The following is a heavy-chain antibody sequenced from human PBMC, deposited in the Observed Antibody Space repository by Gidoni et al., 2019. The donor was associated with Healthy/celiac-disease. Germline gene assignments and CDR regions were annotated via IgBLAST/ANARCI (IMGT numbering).Heavy chain of an antibody. Sequence: EVQLLESGGGLVQPGGSLRLSCAASGVTFSSYAMSWVRQAPGKGLEWVSAISGSGGSTYYADSVKGRFTISRDNSKNTLYLQMNSLRAEDTAVYYCAKDHSITMVRGVIKDDGMDVWGQGTTVTVSS. V-gene: IGHV3-23*01. D-gene: IGHD3-10*01. J-gene: IGHJ6*02. CDR3: AKDHSITMVRGVIKDDGMDV. CDR1: GVTFSSYA. CDR2: ISGSGGST.